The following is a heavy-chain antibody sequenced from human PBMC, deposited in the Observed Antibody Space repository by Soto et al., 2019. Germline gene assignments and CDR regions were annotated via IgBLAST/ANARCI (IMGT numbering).Heavy chain of an antibody. CDR1: GYTFTGYY. Sequence: ASVKVSCKASGYTFTGYYMHWVRQAPGQGLEWMGWINPNSGGTNYAQKFQGWVTMTRDTSISTAYMELSRLRAEDTAVYYCARDIGYSSRAALDYYGMDVWGQGTTVTVSS. D-gene: IGHD6-13*01. CDR2: INPNSGGT. CDR3: ARDIGYSSRAALDYYGMDV. V-gene: IGHV1-2*04. J-gene: IGHJ6*02.